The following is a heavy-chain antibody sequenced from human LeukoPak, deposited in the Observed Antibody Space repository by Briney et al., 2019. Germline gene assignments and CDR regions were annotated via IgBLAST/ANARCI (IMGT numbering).Heavy chain of an antibody. J-gene: IGHJ6*02. D-gene: IGHD1-14*01. Sequence: SETLSLTCTVSGGSVSSYYWGWIRQPAGEGLGWIGYIFYSGSPTSNPSLKSRVTISVDTSKNQFSLKLSSVTAADTAVYYCARYRGDYYYYGMDVWGQGTTGTVSS. CDR3: ARYRGDYYYYGMDV. CDR2: IFYSGSP. CDR1: GGSVSSYY. V-gene: IGHV4-59*02.